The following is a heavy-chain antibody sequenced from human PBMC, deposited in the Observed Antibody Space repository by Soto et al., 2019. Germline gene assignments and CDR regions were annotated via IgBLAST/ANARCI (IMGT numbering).Heavy chain of an antibody. Sequence: SETLSLTCVVSGGSISSGGYSWSWIRQPPGKGLEWIGYIHHSGSTYHNPSLKSRVTISVDRSKNQFSLKLSSVTAADTAVYYCARGAIVVVTATRARFDPWGQGTLVTVSS. CDR1: GGSISSGGYS. D-gene: IGHD2-21*02. CDR3: ARGAIVVVTATRARFDP. CDR2: IHHSGST. J-gene: IGHJ5*02. V-gene: IGHV4-30-2*01.